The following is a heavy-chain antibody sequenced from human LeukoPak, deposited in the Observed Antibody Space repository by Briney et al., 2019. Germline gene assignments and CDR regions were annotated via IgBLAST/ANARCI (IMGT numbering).Heavy chain of an antibody. CDR2: IIPIFSTA. Sequence: SVKVSCKASGGTFSSYAISWVRQAPGQGLEWIGGIIPIFSTANYAQKFQGRVTITADESTSTAYMELSSLRSEDTAVYYCATRNTYCGGDCYPLGYYYYMDVWGKGTTVTISS. J-gene: IGHJ6*03. CDR3: ATRNTYCGGDCYPLGYYYYMDV. CDR1: GGTFSSYA. V-gene: IGHV1-69*13. D-gene: IGHD2-21*02.